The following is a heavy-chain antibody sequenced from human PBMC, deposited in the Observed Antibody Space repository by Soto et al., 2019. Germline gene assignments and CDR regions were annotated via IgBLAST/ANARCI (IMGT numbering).Heavy chain of an antibody. CDR1: GFTLSDAT. CDR3: FLQWTRDFDN. J-gene: IGHJ4*02. D-gene: IGHD6-19*01. V-gene: IGHV3-15*01. Sequence: XGSLRLSCEASGFTLSDATMTWVRQAPGKGLEWVGRIKSKPDGGKTYYAAPVKGRFTISRDDSRNRLYLQMDGLKTEDTAVYYCFLQWTRDFDNWGQGTLVTVSS. CDR2: IKSKPDGGKT.